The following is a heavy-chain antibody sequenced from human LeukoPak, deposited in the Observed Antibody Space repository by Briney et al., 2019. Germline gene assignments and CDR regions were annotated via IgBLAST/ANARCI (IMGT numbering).Heavy chain of an antibody. Sequence: GASVKVSCKASGYTFTSYGISWVRQAPGQGLEWMGWISAYNGNTNDAQKLQGRVTMTTDTSTSTAYMELRSLRSDDTAVYYCARVLRYFDPRPLLDYYGMDVWGQGTTVTVSS. D-gene: IGHD3-9*01. CDR1: GYTFTSYG. CDR2: ISAYNGNT. J-gene: IGHJ6*02. CDR3: ARVLRYFDPRPLLDYYGMDV. V-gene: IGHV1-18*01.